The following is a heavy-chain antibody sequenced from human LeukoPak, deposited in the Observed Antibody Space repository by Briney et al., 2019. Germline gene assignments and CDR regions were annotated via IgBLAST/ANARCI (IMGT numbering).Heavy chain of an antibody. V-gene: IGHV1-69*13. J-gene: IGHJ4*02. CDR3: AREGTTEFDY. Sequence: ASVKVSCKASGGTFSSYAINRVRQAPGQGLEWMGGIIPIFGISNYAQKFQGRVTITADESTSTAYMELSSLRSEDTAVYYCAREGTTEFDYWGQGTLVTVSS. CDR2: IIPIFGIS. D-gene: IGHD1-14*01. CDR1: GGTFSSYA.